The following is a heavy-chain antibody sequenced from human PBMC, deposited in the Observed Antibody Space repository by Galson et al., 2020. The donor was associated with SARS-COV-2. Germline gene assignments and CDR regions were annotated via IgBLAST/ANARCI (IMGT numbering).Heavy chain of an antibody. J-gene: IGHJ1*01. D-gene: IGHD6-13*01. V-gene: IGHV4-34*01. CDR3: ARGGYSSWYASSVAVKYFQH. CDR2: INHSGST. Sequence: SEILSLTCAVYGGSFSGYYWSWIRQPPGKGLEWIGEINHSGSTNYNPSLKSRVTISVDTSKNQFSLKLSSVTAADTAVYYCARGGYSSWYASSVAVKYFQHWGQGTLVTVSS. CDR1: GGSFSGYY.